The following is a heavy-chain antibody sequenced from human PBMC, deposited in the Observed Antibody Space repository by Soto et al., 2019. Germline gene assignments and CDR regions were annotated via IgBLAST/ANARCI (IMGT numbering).Heavy chain of an antibody. CDR3: ARATRLIALAP. J-gene: IGHJ5*02. CDR2: IYYSGST. D-gene: IGHD3-16*01. Sequence: SETLSLTCTVSGGSISSYYWSWIRQPPGKGLEWIGYIYYSGSTNYNPSLKSRVTISVDTSKNQFSLKLSSVTAADTAVYYCARATRLIALAPWGQGTLVTVSS. CDR1: GGSISSYY. V-gene: IGHV4-59*08.